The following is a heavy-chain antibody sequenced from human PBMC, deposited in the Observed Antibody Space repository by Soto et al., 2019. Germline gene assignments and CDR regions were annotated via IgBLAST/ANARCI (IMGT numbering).Heavy chain of an antibody. J-gene: IGHJ4*02. Sequence: GGSLRLSCAASGFTFSSYAMSWFRQAPGKGLEWVSAISGSGGSTYYADSVKGRFTISRDNSKNTLYLQMNSLRAEDTAVYYCAKVLRLRGYFDYWGQGTLVTVSS. V-gene: IGHV3-23*01. CDR2: ISGSGGST. CDR1: GFTFSSYA. CDR3: AKVLRLRGYFDY. D-gene: IGHD3-3*01.